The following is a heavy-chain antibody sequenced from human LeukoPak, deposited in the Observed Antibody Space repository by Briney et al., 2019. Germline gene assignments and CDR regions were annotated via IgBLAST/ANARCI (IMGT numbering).Heavy chain of an antibody. D-gene: IGHD3-16*01. Sequence: GGSLRLSCAASGFTVSSNYMSWVRQAPGKGLEWVSVINSGGATHYADSVEGRFTISRDNSKSTLYLQMSSLRAEDTAVYYCVRGWGDSWGQGTLVTVSS. J-gene: IGHJ4*02. CDR3: VRGWGDS. CDR2: INSGGAT. CDR1: GFTVSSNY. V-gene: IGHV3-66*01.